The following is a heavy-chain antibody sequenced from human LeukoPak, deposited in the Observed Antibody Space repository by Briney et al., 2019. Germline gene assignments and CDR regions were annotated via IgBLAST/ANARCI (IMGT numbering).Heavy chain of an antibody. V-gene: IGHV3-30*02. CDR3: AKYGIVVAGKGLPDW. D-gene: IGHD6-19*01. Sequence: GGSLRLSCAASGFTFSSYGMHWVRQAPGKGLEWVAFIRYDGSNKYYADSVKGRFTISRDNSKNTLYLQMNSLRAEDTAVYYCAKYGIVVAGKGLPDWWGQGTLVTVSS. CDR1: GFTFSSYG. CDR2: IRYDGSNK. J-gene: IGHJ4*02.